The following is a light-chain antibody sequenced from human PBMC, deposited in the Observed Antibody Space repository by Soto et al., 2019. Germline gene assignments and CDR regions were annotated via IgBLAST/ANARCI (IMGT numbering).Light chain of an antibody. J-gene: IGLJ1*01. CDR3: SSYTTSSTYV. V-gene: IGLV2-14*01. Sequence: SALTQPASVSGSPGQSITISCTGTSSDVGVFNYVSWYQQHPGKAPTLIIYEVSNRPSGVSNRFSGSKSGNTASLTISGLQAEDEADYYCSSYTTSSTYVFGTGTKVTVL. CDR1: SSDVGVFNY. CDR2: EVS.